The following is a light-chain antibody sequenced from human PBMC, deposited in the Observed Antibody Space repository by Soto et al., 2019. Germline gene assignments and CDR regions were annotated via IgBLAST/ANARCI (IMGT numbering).Light chain of an antibody. J-gene: IGKJ1*01. CDR2: MGS. CDR1: QSLLHKNGNNY. V-gene: IGKV2-28*01. Sequence: DIVMTQSPLSLPVTPGEAASISCRSSQSLLHKNGNNYFNWYLQKPGQSPQLLIYMGSNRASGVPDRFSGSGSGTYFTLKISRVEAEDAGVYYYMQALQTPRTFGQGTEVEIK. CDR3: MQALQTPRT.